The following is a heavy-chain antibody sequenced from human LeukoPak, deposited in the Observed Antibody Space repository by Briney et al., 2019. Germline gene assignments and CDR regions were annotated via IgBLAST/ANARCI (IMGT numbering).Heavy chain of an antibody. CDR2: IYYSGST. CDR1: GGSISSYY. J-gene: IGHJ3*02. D-gene: IGHD7-27*01. V-gene: IGHV4-59*08. CDR3: ARQNWVGAAFDI. Sequence: SETLSLTCTVSGGSISSYYWSWIRQPPGKGLEWIGYIYYSGSTNYNPSLKSRVTISVDTSKNQFSLKLSSVTAADTAVYYCARQNWVGAAFDIWGQGTMVTVPS.